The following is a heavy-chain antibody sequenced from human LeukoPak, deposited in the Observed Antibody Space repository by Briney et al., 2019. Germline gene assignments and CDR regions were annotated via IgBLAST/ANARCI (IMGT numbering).Heavy chain of an antibody. Sequence: GASVKVSCKASGYTFTSYGISWVRQAPGQGLEWMGWISAYNGNTNYAQKLQGRVTMTTDTSTSTAYMELRSLRSDDTAVYYCARDQRRYSYGPAGGFDHWGQGTLVTVSS. CDR2: ISAYNGNT. V-gene: IGHV1-18*01. CDR1: GYTFTSYG. CDR3: ARDQRRYSYGPAGGFDH. D-gene: IGHD5-18*01. J-gene: IGHJ5*02.